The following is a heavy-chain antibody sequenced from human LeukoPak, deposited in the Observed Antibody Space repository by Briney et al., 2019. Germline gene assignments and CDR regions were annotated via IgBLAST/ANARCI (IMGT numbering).Heavy chain of an antibody. D-gene: IGHD6-6*01. Sequence: GGSLRLSCAASGFTFSNHEMNWVRQAPGKGLEWISYISDSGSTIYYSDSVKGRFTISRDNAKNSLYLQMNSLRAEDTAVYYCARDSVAARRRSYFDYWGQGTLVTVSS. CDR3: ARDSVAARRRSYFDY. V-gene: IGHV3-48*03. CDR1: GFTFSNHE. CDR2: ISDSGSTI. J-gene: IGHJ4*02.